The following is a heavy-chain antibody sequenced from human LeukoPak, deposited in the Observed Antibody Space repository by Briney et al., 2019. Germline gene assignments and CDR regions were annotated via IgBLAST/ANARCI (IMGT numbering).Heavy chain of an antibody. J-gene: IGHJ6*03. Sequence: PGGSLRLSCAASGFTLSNYAMHWVRQAPGKGLEWVAIITYDGSNKYYADSVKGRFTISRDNSKNTLYLQMNSLRAEDTAVYYCARESVQWLVYYYYYYMDVWGKGTTVTVSS. CDR2: ITYDGSNK. CDR3: ARESVQWLVYYYYYYMDV. D-gene: IGHD6-19*01. V-gene: IGHV3-30*04. CDR1: GFTLSNYA.